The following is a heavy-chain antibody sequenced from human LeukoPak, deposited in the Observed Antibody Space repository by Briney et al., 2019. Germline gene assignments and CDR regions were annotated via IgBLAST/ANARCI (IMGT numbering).Heavy chain of an antibody. Sequence: SGTLSLTCAVSGGSISSSNWWSWVRQPPGKGLEWIGEIFHSGSTNYNPSLKSRVTISVDKSKNHFSLRLSSVTAADTAVYYCARTGLLYRNAFDIWGQGTMVTVSS. V-gene: IGHV4-4*02. CDR1: GGSISSSNW. CDR2: IFHSGST. J-gene: IGHJ3*02. D-gene: IGHD2-8*01. CDR3: ARTGLLYRNAFDI.